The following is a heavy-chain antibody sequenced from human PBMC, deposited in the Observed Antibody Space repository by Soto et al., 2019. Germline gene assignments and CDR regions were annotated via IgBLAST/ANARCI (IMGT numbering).Heavy chain of an antibody. D-gene: IGHD3-16*01. J-gene: IGHJ4*02. Sequence: EVQLVESGGGLVQPGGSLRLSCAASGFTFSSYWMSWVRQAPGKGLEWVANIKQDGSEKYYVDSVKGRFTISRDNAKNSLYLQMNSLRAEETAVYYCARHYDYVWGSSHFDYWGQGTLVTVSS. CDR2: IKQDGSEK. CDR3: ARHYDYVWGSSHFDY. V-gene: IGHV3-7*03. CDR1: GFTFSSYW.